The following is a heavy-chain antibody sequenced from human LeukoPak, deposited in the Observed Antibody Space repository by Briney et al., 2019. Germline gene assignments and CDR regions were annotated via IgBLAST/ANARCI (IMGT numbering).Heavy chain of an antibody. J-gene: IGHJ5*02. V-gene: IGHV4-39*01. CDR1: GGSISSSSYS. CDR3: ARTAVAGILSWFDP. CDR2: IYYSGST. D-gene: IGHD6-19*01. Sequence: SETLSLTCTVSGGSISSSSYSWGWIRQPPGKGLEWIGSIYYSGSTYYNPSLKSRVTISVDTSKNQFSLKLSSVTAADTAVYYCARTAVAGILSWFDPWGQGTLVTVSS.